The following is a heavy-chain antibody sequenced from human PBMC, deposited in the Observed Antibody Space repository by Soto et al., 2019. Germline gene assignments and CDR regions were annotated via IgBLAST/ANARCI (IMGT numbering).Heavy chain of an antibody. J-gene: IGHJ6*02. CDR1: GYSFTSYW. CDR2: IDPSDSYT. Sequence: PGESLKISCNGSGYSFTSYWISWVRQMPWKGLEWMGRIDPSDSYTNYSPSFQGHVTISADKSISTAYLQWSSLKASDTAMYYCAVGDGSSSPSDYYYYGMDVWGQGTTVTVSS. D-gene: IGHD6-6*01. CDR3: AVGDGSSSPSDYYYYGMDV. V-gene: IGHV5-10-1*01.